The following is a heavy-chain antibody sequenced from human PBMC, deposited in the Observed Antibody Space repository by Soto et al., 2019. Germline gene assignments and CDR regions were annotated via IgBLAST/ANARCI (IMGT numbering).Heavy chain of an antibody. Sequence: SETLSLTCTVSGGSISSGGYYWSWIRQHPGKGLEWIGYIYYSGSTYYNPSLKSRVTISVDTSKNQFSLKLSSVTAADTAVYYCARFVVVVAARRSDWFDPWGQGTLVTVSS. CDR2: IYYSGST. V-gene: IGHV4-31*03. D-gene: IGHD2-15*01. CDR1: GGSISSGGYY. J-gene: IGHJ5*02. CDR3: ARFVVVVAARRSDWFDP.